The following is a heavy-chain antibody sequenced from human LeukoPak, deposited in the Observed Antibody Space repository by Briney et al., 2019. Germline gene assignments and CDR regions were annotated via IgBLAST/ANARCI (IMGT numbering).Heavy chain of an antibody. CDR3: ARRSGSYYGDFDY. V-gene: IGHV4-59*08. D-gene: IGHD1-26*01. Sequence: SETLSLTCTVSGGSISSYYWSWIRQPPGKGLEWIGYIYYSGSTNYNPSLKSRVTISVDTSKNQSSLKLSSVTAADTAVYYCARRSGSYYGDFDYWGQGTLVTVSS. CDR1: GGSISSYY. J-gene: IGHJ4*02. CDR2: IYYSGST.